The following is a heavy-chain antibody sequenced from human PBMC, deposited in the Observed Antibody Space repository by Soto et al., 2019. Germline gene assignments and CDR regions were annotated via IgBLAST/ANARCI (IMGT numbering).Heavy chain of an antibody. J-gene: IGHJ6*02. Sequence: QVQLVQSGAEVKKPGSSVKVSCKASGGTFSSYAISWVRQAPGQGLEWMGGIIPSFGTANYAQKFQGRVTITADESTSTDYMELSSLRSEDTAVYYCARTVTAVVYYYYGMDVWGQGTTVTVSS. D-gene: IGHD4-17*01. CDR3: ARTVTAVVYYYYGMDV. V-gene: IGHV1-69*12. CDR2: IIPSFGTA. CDR1: GGTFSSYA.